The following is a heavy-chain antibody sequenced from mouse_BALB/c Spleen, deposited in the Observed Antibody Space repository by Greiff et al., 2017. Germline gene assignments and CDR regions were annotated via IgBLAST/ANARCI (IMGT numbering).Heavy chain of an antibody. J-gene: IGHJ3*01. V-gene: IGHV5-17*02. CDR2: ISSGSSTI. CDR1: GFTFSSFG. D-gene: IGHD2-14*01. Sequence: EVKLMESGGGLVQPGGSRKLSCAASGFTFSSFGMHWVRQAPEKGLEWVAYISSGSSTIYYADTVKGRFTIYRDNPKHTLFLQMTSLRSEDTAMYYCARSRGIMGYDVKFAYWGQGTLVTVSA. CDR3: ARSRGIMGYDVKFAY.